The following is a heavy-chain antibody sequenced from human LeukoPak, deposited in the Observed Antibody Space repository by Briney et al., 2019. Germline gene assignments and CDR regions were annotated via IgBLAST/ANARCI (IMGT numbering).Heavy chain of an antibody. D-gene: IGHD3-22*01. CDR1: GGSICSSSYY. Sequence: PSETLSLTCTVSGGSICSSSYYWGWNRQPPGKGLEWIGSIYYSGSTYYNPSLRSRVTISVDTSKNQFSLKLSSVTAADTAVYYCAREYYYDSSGYYGYYYYMDVWGKGTTVTVSS. CDR3: AREYYYDSSGYYGYYYYMDV. V-gene: IGHV4-39*07. J-gene: IGHJ6*03. CDR2: IYYSGST.